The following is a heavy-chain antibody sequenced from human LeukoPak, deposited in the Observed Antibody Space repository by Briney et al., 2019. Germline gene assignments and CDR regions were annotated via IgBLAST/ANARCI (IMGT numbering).Heavy chain of an antibody. CDR2: IKQDGSEK. D-gene: IGHD6-13*01. V-gene: IGHV3-7*01. J-gene: IGHJ3*02. Sequence: PGGSLRLSCAAAGFTFSRYWMSWVRQAPGKGLEWVAKIKQDGSEKYYVDSVKGRFTISRDNAKNSLYLQMNSLRAEDTAVYYCARGYFGIAAAGDAFDSWGQGTMVTVSS. CDR1: GFTFSRYW. CDR3: ARGYFGIAAAGDAFDS.